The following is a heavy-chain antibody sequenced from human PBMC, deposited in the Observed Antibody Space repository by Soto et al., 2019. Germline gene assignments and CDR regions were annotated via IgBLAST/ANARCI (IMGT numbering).Heavy chain of an antibody. J-gene: IGHJ6*02. CDR2: IYYSGST. CDR3: ARHSPIFGVVIEGRGGMDV. V-gene: IGHV4-39*01. D-gene: IGHD3-3*01. CDR1: GGSISSSSYY. Sequence: QLQLQESGPGLVKPSETLSLTCTVSGGSISSSSYYWGWIRQPPGKGLEWIGSIYYSGSTYYNPSLKSRVTISVDTSKNQFSLKLSSVTAADTAVYYCARHSPIFGVVIEGRGGMDVWGQGTTVTVSS.